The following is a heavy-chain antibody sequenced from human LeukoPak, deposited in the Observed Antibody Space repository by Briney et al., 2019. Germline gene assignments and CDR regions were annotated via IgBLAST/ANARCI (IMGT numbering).Heavy chain of an antibody. CDR2: IYYSGNT. Sequence: PSETLSLTCTVSGGSIRSRTYYWGWIRQPPGKGLEWIGSIYYSGNTYYNPSLKSRVTISVDTSKNQSSLKLRSVTAADTAVYYCARLLGGSHYMDVWGKGTTVTVSS. V-gene: IGHV4-39*01. CDR1: GGSIRSRTYY. J-gene: IGHJ6*03. CDR3: ARLLGGSHYMDV. D-gene: IGHD3-16*01.